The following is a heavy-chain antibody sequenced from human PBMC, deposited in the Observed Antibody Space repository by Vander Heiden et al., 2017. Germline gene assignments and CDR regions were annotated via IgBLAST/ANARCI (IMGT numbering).Heavy chain of an antibody. Sequence: QVQLVQSLAEVKKPGASVKVSCKASGYTFTGYYMHWVRQAPGQGLEWMGWINPNSGGTNYALKVQGWVTMTRDTSICTPYMELRRLRSDDTAVYYCARLVWELYGAFDIWGQGTLVTVSS. D-gene: IGHD1-26*01. V-gene: IGHV1-2*04. CDR3: ARLVWELYGAFDI. CDR1: GYTFTGYY. CDR2: INPNSGGT. J-gene: IGHJ3*02.